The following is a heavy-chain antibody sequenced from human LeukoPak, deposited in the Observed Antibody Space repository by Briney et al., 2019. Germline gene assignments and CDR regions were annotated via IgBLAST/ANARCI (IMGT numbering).Heavy chain of an antibody. CDR1: GFTFSSPE. Sequence: GGSLRLSCAASGFTFSSPEMNWVRQAPGKGLEWVSYISASGGNTYYADSVKGRFIISRDNAKNSLYLQMSSLRAEDTAVYYCAREGSGRDPDYWGQGTLVTVSS. J-gene: IGHJ4*02. CDR3: AREGSGRDPDY. D-gene: IGHD2-15*01. V-gene: IGHV3-48*03. CDR2: ISASGGNT.